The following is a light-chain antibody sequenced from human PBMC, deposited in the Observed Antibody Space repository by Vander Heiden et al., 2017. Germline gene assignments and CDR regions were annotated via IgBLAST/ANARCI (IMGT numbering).Light chain of an antibody. CDR3: NSRDSSGNHP. CDR2: GKN. V-gene: IGLV3-19*01. Sequence: SSELTQDPAVSVALGKTVRSTCQGDSLRSYYASWYLQKPGQAPVLVIYGKNNRPSGIPDRFSGSSSGNTASLTITGAQAEDEADYYCNSRDSSGNHPFGGGTKLTVL. CDR1: SLRSYY. J-gene: IGLJ2*01.